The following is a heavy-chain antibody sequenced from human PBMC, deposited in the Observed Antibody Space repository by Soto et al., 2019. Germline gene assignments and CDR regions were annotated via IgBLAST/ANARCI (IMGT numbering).Heavy chain of an antibody. J-gene: IGHJ6*02. CDR2: INAGSGNT. V-gene: IGHV1-3*01. CDR1: GYTFTSYA. CDR3: ARDEDV. Sequence: ASVKVSSKASGYTFTSYAMHWVRQAPGQRLEWMGWINAGSGNTKYSQRFQDRVIITRDTSASTAYMELSSLRSEDSALYYCARDEDVWGQGTTVTVSS.